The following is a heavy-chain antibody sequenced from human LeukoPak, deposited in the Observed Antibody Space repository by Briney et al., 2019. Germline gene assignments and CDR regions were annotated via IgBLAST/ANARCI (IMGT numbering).Heavy chain of an antibody. V-gene: IGHV3-7*01. CDR3: ARDLSGVAGYTYGRGIDY. J-gene: IGHJ4*02. D-gene: IGHD5-18*01. CDR1: GFTFSSYW. CDR2: IKKDGSEK. Sequence: GGSLRLSCAASGFTFSSYWMSWVRQAPGEGPEWVANIKKDGSEKYYVDSVKGRFTISRDNAKTSLYLQMNSLRAEDTAVYYCARDLSGVAGYTYGRGIDYWGQGTLVTVSS.